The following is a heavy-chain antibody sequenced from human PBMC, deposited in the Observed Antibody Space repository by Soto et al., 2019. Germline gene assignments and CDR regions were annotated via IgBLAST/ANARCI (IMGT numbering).Heavy chain of an antibody. CDR3: ARTSSYDLWSGYPLDGSYYYNYYLDV. CDR2: MNSNSGNT. V-gene: IGHV1-8*01. D-gene: IGHD3-3*01. CDR1: GYTFTSYD. J-gene: IGHJ6*03. Sequence: QVQLVQSGAEVKKPGASVKVSCKASGYTFTSYDFNWVRQATGQGLEWIGWMNSNSGNTDYAQKFQGKITKTKNTSISTAEMQLSRLRSEDTAVYYCARTSSYDLWSGYPLDGSYYYNYYLDVWGQGTTVTVSS.